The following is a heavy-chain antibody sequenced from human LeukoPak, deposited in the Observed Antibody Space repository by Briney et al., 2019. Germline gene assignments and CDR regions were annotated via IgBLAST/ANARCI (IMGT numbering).Heavy chain of an antibody. D-gene: IGHD3-22*01. J-gene: IGHJ3*02. CDR2: IGTAGDT. V-gene: IGHV3-13*01. CDR1: GFTFSSYD. Sequence: GGSLRLSCAASGFTFSSYDMHWVRQATGEGLEWVSAIGTAGDTYYPGSVKGRFTISRENAKNSLYLQMNSLRAGDTAVYYCARGAYYYDSSGYDAFDIWGQGTMVTVSS. CDR3: ARGAYYYDSSGYDAFDI.